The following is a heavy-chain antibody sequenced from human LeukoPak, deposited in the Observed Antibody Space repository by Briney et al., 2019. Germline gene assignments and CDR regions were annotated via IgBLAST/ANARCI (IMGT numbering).Heavy chain of an antibody. J-gene: IGHJ4*02. Sequence: ASVKVSCKASGYTFTSNYIHWVRQAPGQGLEWMGMIYPRDGSTNYAQKFQGRVTITAEESTSTAYMELSSLRSEDTAVYYCARPRDGYNPSYYFDYWGQGTLVTVSS. D-gene: IGHD5-24*01. CDR1: GYTFTSNY. CDR3: ARPRDGYNPSYYFDY. CDR2: IYPRDGST. V-gene: IGHV1-46*01.